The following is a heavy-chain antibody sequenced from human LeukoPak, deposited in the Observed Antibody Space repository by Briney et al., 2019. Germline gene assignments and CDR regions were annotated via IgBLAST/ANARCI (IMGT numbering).Heavy chain of an antibody. CDR2: IYSGGST. J-gene: IGHJ3*02. Sequence: GGSLRLSCAPSGFTVSSNYMSWVRQAPGKGLEWVSVIYSGGSTYYADSVKGRFTISRDNSKNTLYLQMNSLRAEDTAVYYCARGTTVVTSRGDAFDIWGQGTMVTVSS. V-gene: IGHV3-66*01. D-gene: IGHD4-23*01. CDR3: ARGTTVVTSRGDAFDI. CDR1: GFTVSSNY.